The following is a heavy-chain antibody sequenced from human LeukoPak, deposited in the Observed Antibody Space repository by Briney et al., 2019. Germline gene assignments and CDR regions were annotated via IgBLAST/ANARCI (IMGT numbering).Heavy chain of an antibody. D-gene: IGHD3-9*01. J-gene: IGHJ5*02. CDR2: ISGSGGST. CDR3: AKDAHGASYYDILTGYYRNWFDP. CDR1: GFTFSSYA. V-gene: IGHV3-23*01. Sequence: GGSLRLSCAASGFTFSSYAMSWVRQAPGKGLEWVSAISGSGGSTYYADSVKGRFTISRDNSKNTLYLQMNSLRAEDTAVYYCAKDAHGASYYDILTGYYRNWFDPWGQGTLVTVSS.